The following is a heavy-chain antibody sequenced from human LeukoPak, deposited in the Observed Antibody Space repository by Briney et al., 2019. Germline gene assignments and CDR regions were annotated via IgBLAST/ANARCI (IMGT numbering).Heavy chain of an antibody. CDR1: GFTFSGSA. J-gene: IGHJ3*02. D-gene: IGHD4-23*01. Sequence: PGGSLRLSCAASGFTFSGSAMHWVRQASGKGLEWVGRIRSKANSYATAYAASVKGRFTISRDDSKNTAYLQMNSLKTEDTAVYYCTRLYGGNVAFDIWGQGTMVTVSS. V-gene: IGHV3-73*01. CDR2: IRSKANSYAT. CDR3: TRLYGGNVAFDI.